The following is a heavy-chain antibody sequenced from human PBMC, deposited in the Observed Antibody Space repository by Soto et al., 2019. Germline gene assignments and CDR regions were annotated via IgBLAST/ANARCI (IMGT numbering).Heavy chain of an antibody. CDR2: IIPILGIA. D-gene: IGHD2-2*01. J-gene: IGHJ6*03. Sequence: SVKVSCKASGGTFSSYTISWVRQAPGQGLEWMGRIIPILGIANYAQKFQGRVTITADKSTSTAYMELSSLRSEDTAVYYCARGELVYCSSTSCKNPDYYYYMDVWGKGTTVTVSS. CDR1: GGTFSSYT. V-gene: IGHV1-69*02. CDR3: ARGELVYCSSTSCKNPDYYYYMDV.